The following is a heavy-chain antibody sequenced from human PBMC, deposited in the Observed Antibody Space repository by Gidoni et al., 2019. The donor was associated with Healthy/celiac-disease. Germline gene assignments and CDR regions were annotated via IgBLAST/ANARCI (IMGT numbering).Heavy chain of an antibody. CDR2: IYHSGST. V-gene: IGHV4-38-2*02. CDR1: GYSISSGYY. Sequence: QVQLQESGPGLVKPSETLSLTCTVSGYSISSGYYWGWIRPPPGKGLEWIGSIYHSGSTYYNPSLKSRVTISVDTSKNQFSLKLSSVTAADTAVYYCARGGYYDSSPGKIWFDPWGQGTLVTVSS. D-gene: IGHD3-22*01. CDR3: ARGGYYDSSPGKIWFDP. J-gene: IGHJ5*02.